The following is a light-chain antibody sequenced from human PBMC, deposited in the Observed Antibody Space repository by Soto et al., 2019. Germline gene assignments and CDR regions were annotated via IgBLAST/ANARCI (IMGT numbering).Light chain of an antibody. CDR2: SAS. CDR3: LQDYGDSWT. Sequence: IHLTQSPSSLSASVGGRVTITCRASQGIRTYLAWYQQKPGKAPKLLIYSASTLQSGVPSRFSGRRSGTEFTLTISSLQPEDFASYYCLQDYGDSWTFGQGTKVDIK. V-gene: IGKV1-9*01. J-gene: IGKJ1*01. CDR1: QGIRTY.